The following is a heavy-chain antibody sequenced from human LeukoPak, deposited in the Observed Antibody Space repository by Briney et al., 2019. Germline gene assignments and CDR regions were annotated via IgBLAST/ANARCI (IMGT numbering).Heavy chain of an antibody. CDR2: IYPGDSDT. CDR3: ARQYYYDSSGYFGAFDI. V-gene: IGHV5-51*01. D-gene: IGHD3-22*01. CDR1: GHSFTTYW. Sequence: KPGESLKISCKASGHSFTTYWIAWVRQMPGKGLEWMGIIYPGDSDTRYSPSFQGQVTISADKSISTAYLQWSSLKASDTAMYYCARQYYYDSSGYFGAFDIWGQGTMVTVSS. J-gene: IGHJ3*02.